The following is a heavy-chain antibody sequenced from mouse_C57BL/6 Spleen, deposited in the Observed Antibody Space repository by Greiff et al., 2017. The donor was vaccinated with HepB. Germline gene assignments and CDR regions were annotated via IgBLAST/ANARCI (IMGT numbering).Heavy chain of an antibody. J-gene: IGHJ4*01. Sequence: EVKLQESGPELVKPGASVKIPCKASGYTFTDYNMDWVKQSHGKSLEWIGDINPNNGGTIYNQKFKGKATLTVDKSSSTAYMELRSLTSEDTAVYYCARFPYLYAMDYWGQGTSVTVSS. D-gene: IGHD6-5*01. CDR2: INPNNGGT. CDR3: ARFPYLYAMDY. CDR1: GYTFTDYN. V-gene: IGHV1-18*01.